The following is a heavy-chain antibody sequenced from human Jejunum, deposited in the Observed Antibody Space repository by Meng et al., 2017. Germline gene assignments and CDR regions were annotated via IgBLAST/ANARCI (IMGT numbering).Heavy chain of an antibody. D-gene: IGHD2/OR15-2a*01. CDR2: ISHTGRI. Sequence: QGPLAESGPGLVTPSGTLSLTCAVSRGSISNKNWWSWVRQPPRKGLEWIGEISHTGRINYNPSLKSRVTMSLDKSKNQFSLDLTSVTGADTAVYYCARDLLDPNIAATGWFDHWGQGTLVTVSS. CDR1: RGSISNKNW. V-gene: IGHV4-4*02. CDR3: ARDLLDPNIAATGWFDH. J-gene: IGHJ5*02.